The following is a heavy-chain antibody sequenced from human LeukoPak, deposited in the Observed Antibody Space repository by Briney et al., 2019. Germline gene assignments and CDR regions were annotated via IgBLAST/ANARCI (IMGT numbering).Heavy chain of an antibody. CDR2: ISSSSSYI. V-gene: IGHV3-21*01. Sequence: GGSLRLXCAASGFTFSSYSMNWVRRAPGKGLEWVSSISSSSSYIYYADSVKGRFTISRDSSKNTVYLQMNSMRVEDTAVYYCASLAGDIWGQGTMVTVSS. CDR3: ASLAGDI. D-gene: IGHD6-19*01. J-gene: IGHJ3*02. CDR1: GFTFSSYS.